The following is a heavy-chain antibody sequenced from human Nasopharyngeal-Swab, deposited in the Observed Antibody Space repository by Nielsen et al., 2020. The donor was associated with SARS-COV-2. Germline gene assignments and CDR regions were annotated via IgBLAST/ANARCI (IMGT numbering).Heavy chain of an antibody. Sequence: GGSLRLSCAASGFDFNNYGMHWVRQAPGKGLEWVEVIWYDGSNKYYADSVKGRFTISRDNSKNTLYLQMNSLRAEDTAVYYCAREDTAMVTRLDYWGQGTLVTVSS. V-gene: IGHV3-33*01. CDR1: GFDFNNYG. CDR2: IWYDGSNK. J-gene: IGHJ4*02. CDR3: AREDTAMVTRLDY. D-gene: IGHD5-18*01.